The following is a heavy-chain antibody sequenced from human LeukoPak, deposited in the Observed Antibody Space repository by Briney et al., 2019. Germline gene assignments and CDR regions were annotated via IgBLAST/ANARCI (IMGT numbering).Heavy chain of an antibody. CDR2: IWYDGSNK. V-gene: IGHV3-33*01. CDR1: GFTFSSYG. J-gene: IGHJ3*02. CDR3: ARDSGSYQRAYDAFDI. Sequence: GGSLRLSCAASGFTFSSYGMHWVCQAPGKGLEWAAVIWYDGSNKYYADSVKGRFTISRDNSKNTLYLQMNSLRAEDTAVYYCARDSGSYQRAYDAFDIWGQGTMVTVSS. D-gene: IGHD1-26*01.